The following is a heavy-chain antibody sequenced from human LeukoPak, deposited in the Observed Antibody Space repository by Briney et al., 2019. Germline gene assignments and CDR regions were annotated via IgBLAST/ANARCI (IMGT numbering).Heavy chain of an antibody. CDR1: GYTFTGYY. Sequence: ASVKVSCKASGYTFTGYYMHWVRQAPGQGLEWMGWINPNGGGTNCAQKFQGRVTMTRDTSISTAYMELSRLGSDDTAVYYCARRYSPTGPFDYWGQGTLVTVSS. J-gene: IGHJ4*02. CDR2: INPNGGGT. V-gene: IGHV1-2*02. CDR3: ARRYSPTGPFDY. D-gene: IGHD1-14*01.